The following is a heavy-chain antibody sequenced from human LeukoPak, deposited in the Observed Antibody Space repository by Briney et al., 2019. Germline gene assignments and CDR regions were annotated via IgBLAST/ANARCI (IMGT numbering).Heavy chain of an antibody. CDR3: ARDRPDGYNRAFAFDI. CDR1: GGSISSYY. J-gene: IGHJ3*02. V-gene: IGHV4-59*01. D-gene: IGHD5-12*01. CDR2: IYYSGST. Sequence: SETLSLTCTASGGSISSYYWSWIRQPPGKGLEWIGYIYYSGSTNYNPSLKSRVTISVDTSKNQFSLKLSSVTAADTAVYYCARDRPDGYNRAFAFDIWGQGTMVTVSS.